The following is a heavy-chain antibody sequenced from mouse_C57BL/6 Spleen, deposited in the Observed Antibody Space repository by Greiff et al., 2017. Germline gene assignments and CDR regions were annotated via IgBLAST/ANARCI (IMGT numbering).Heavy chain of an antibody. J-gene: IGHJ3*01. CDR2: IDPSDSYP. Sequence: QVQLQQPGAELVKPGASVKLSCKASGYTFTSYWMQWVKQRPGQGLEWIGEIDPSDSYPNYNQKFKGKATLTVDTSSSTAYMQLSSLTSEDSAVYYCARSWAYWGQGTLVTVSA. V-gene: IGHV1-50*01. CDR3: ARSWAY. CDR1: GYTFTSYW.